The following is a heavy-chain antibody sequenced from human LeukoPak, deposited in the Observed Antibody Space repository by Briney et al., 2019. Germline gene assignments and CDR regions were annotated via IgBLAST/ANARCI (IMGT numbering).Heavy chain of an antibody. J-gene: IGHJ4*02. CDR2: VKQSGTT. V-gene: IGHV4-34*01. CDR3: ASRRSGYSYDY. Sequence: SETLSLTCVVYGVSFSGYYWSWIRQPPGKGLEWIGEVKQSGTTNYNPSLKSRVTISVDTSKNQFSLNLNSVTAADRAVYYCASRRSGYSYDYWGQGTLVTVSS. D-gene: IGHD3-3*01. CDR1: GVSFSGYY.